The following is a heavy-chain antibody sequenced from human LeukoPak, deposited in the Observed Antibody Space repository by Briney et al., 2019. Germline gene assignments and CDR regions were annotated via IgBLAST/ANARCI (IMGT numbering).Heavy chain of an antibody. V-gene: IGHV3-53*01. CDR2: IYSGGST. Sequence: HAGGSLRLSCAASGFTVSSNYMSWVRQAPGKGLEWVSVIYSGGSTYYADSVKGRFTISRDNSKNTLYLQMNSLRAEDTAVYSCARPMYYDILTGYYPNDYWGQGTLVTVSS. D-gene: IGHD3-9*01. CDR1: GFTVSSNY. J-gene: IGHJ4*02. CDR3: ARPMYYDILTGYYPNDY.